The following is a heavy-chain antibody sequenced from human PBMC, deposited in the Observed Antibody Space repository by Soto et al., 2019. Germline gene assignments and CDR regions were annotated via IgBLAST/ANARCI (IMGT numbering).Heavy chain of an antibody. CDR3: ARLRGPYGGTSRGVFDI. J-gene: IGHJ3*02. D-gene: IGHD4-17*01. Sequence: QVQLVQSGAEVKKPGSSVKVSCKASAVSFSCNALTWVRQAPGQGLEWMGGIIPYFHTANYAQKFQGRVTITADKSTSTAYMELSSLRSEDTAVYYCARLRGPYGGTSRGVFDIWGQGTMVTVSS. V-gene: IGHV1-69*06. CDR1: AVSFSCNA. CDR2: IIPYFHTA.